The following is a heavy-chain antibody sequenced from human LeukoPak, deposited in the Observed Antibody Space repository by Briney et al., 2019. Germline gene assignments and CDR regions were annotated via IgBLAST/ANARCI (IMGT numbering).Heavy chain of an antibody. V-gene: IGHV3-23*01. Sequence: PRRSLRPSCAASGFTFNSYALSWVRQPAGKGLEWDSLISGSGGGYNTYYADFVKGRFTISRDNSKNTLYLQMNSLRAEYTAVYYCAKGLRGYSYHYWGQGTLVSVSS. CDR1: GFTFNSYA. D-gene: IGHD5-18*01. J-gene: IGHJ4*02. CDR3: AKGLRGYSYHY. CDR2: ISGSGGGYNT.